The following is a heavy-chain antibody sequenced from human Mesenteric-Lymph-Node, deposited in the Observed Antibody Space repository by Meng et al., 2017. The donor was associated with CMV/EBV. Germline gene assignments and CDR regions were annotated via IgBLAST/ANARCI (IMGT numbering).Heavy chain of an antibody. J-gene: IGHJ4*02. CDR1: GGSFSGYY. V-gene: IGHV4-34*01. D-gene: IGHD3-9*01. CDR2: INHSGST. CDR3: ARAPEYKGYDILTGYYNAPKAHFDY. Sequence: SETLSLTCAVYGGSFSGYYWSWIRQPPGKGLEWIGEINHSGSTNYNPSLKSRVTISVDTSKNQFSLKLSSVTAADTAVYYCARAPEYKGYDILTGYYNAPKAHFDYWGQGTLVTVSS.